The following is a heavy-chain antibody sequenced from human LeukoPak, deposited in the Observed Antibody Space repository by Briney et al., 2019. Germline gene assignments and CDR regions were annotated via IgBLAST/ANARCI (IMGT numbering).Heavy chain of an antibody. CDR2: IYHTGRT. CDR1: SGSISSNNW. D-gene: IGHD2-2*01. Sequence: SGTLSLTCVVSSGSISSNNWWSWGRQPPGEGREGIGDIYHTGRTNYNRSLKRRVTISVDKSKTQFSLKLISVTAADTAVYYCARGYCSSTSCYSEIGSGVNRFDHWGQGTLVTVSS. CDR3: ARGYCSSTSCYSEIGSGVNRFDH. J-gene: IGHJ5*02. V-gene: IGHV4-4*02.